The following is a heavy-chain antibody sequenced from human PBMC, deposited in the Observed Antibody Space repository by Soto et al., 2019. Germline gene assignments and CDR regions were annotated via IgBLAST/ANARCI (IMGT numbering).Heavy chain of an antibody. CDR3: GRDGSSWYRGAYDS. CDR1: GYTFTAYY. V-gene: IGHV1-2*04. J-gene: IGHJ4*02. D-gene: IGHD6-13*01. CDR2: INPDTGGT. Sequence: QVQLVQSGAEVKKSGASVKVSCKASGYTFTAYYIHWLRQAPGQGLEWLGWINPDTGGTDYAQKFQGWVTLTRDTSKTTAYMELSSLKSDDTAVRAVGRDGSSWYRGAYDSWGQGTLITVSS.